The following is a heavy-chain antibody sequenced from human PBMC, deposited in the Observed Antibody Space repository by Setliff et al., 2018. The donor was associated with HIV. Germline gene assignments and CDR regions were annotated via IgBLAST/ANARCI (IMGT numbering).Heavy chain of an antibody. J-gene: IGHJ5*02. D-gene: IGHD3-10*01. CDR2: IYYSGTT. V-gene: IGHV4-39*01. CDR3: ARHGSNWFDP. Sequence: ASETLSLTCTVSGGSISRSSYYWGWIRQPPGKGLEWIASIYYSGTTFYNPSLKSRVTIFVDTSKNQFSLRLSSVTAADTAVYYCARHGSNWFDPWGQGTLVTVSS. CDR1: GGSISRSSYY.